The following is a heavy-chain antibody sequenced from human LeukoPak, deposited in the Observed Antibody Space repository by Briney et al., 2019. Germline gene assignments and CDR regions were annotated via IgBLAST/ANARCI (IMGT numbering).Heavy chain of an antibody. CDR2: ISWNSGSI. J-gene: IGHJ4*02. CDR3: AKSRLGELSLAPPFDY. V-gene: IGHV3-9*03. Sequence: GGSLRLSCAASGFTFDDYAMHWVRQAPGKGLEWVSGISWNSGSIGYADSVKGRFTISRDNAKNSLYLQMNSLRAEDMALYYCAKSRLGELSLAPPFDYWGQGTLVTVSS. D-gene: IGHD3-16*02. CDR1: GFTFDDYA.